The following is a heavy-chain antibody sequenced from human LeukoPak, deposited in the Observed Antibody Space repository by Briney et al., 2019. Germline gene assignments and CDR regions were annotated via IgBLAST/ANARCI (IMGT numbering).Heavy chain of an antibody. V-gene: IGHV3-48*03. D-gene: IGHD4-17*01. CDR1: GFTFSSYE. CDR2: ISSSGSTI. Sequence: PGGSLRLSCAASGFTFSSYEMNWVRQAPGKGLEWVSYISSSGSTIYYAESVKGRFTISRDNAKNSLYLQMNSLRAEDTAVYYCARGRGTVTTYYYYGMDVWGQGTTVTVSS. CDR3: ARGRGTVTTYYYYGMDV. J-gene: IGHJ6*02.